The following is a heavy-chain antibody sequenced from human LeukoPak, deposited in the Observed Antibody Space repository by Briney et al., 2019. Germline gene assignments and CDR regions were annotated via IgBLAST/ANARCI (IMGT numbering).Heavy chain of an antibody. V-gene: IGHV1-46*01. Sequence: GASVKVSCKASGYTFTGYYMHWVRQAPGQGLEWMGILNPSGGSTSYAQKFQGRVTMTRDTSTCTVYMELSSLRSEDTAVYYCAREVSTYYDFWSGPRTLYYGMDVWGQGTTVTVSS. D-gene: IGHD3-3*01. J-gene: IGHJ6*02. CDR3: AREVSTYYDFWSGPRTLYYGMDV. CDR1: GYTFTGYY. CDR2: LNPSGGST.